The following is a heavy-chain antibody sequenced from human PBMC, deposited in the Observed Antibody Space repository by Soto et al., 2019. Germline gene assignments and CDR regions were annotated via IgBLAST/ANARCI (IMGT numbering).Heavy chain of an antibody. D-gene: IGHD3-9*01. CDR3: ARLEGLATISYYFDF. CDR1: GDTINSDKYY. CDR2: IYYRGNT. V-gene: IGHV4-39*01. J-gene: IGHJ4*02. Sequence: SETLSLTCSVSGDTINSDKYYWGWIRQPPGKGLEWIGSIYYRGNTYYNPSLQTRVTISLDKSKSQFSLKLTSVTAADSAVYFCARLEGLATISYYFDFWGQGALVTVSS.